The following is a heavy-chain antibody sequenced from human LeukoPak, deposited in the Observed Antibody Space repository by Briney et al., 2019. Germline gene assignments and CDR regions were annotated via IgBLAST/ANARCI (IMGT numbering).Heavy chain of an antibody. CDR3: AKVFLGDAFDI. CDR1: GFTFSSYG. V-gene: IGHV3-30*18. J-gene: IGHJ3*02. Sequence: PGGSLRLSCAASGFTFSSYGMHWVRQAPGKGLEWVAVISYDGSNKYYADSVKGRFTISRDNSKNTLYLQMNSLRADDTAVYYCAKVFLGDAFDIWGQGTMVTVSS. D-gene: IGHD2-21*01. CDR2: ISYDGSNK.